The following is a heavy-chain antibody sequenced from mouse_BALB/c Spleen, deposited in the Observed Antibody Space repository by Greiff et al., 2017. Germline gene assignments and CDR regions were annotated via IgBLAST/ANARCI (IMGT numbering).Heavy chain of an antibody. CDR3: ATYYGYDYYAMDY. J-gene: IGHJ4*01. CDR2: ISYDGSN. V-gene: IGHV3-6*02. D-gene: IGHD1-2*01. CDR1: GYSITSGYY. Sequence: EVKVEESGPGLVKPSQSLSLTCSVTGYSITSGYYWNWIRQFPGNKLEWMGYISYDGSNNYNPSLKNRISITRDTSKNQFFLKLNSVTTEDTATYYCATYYGYDYYAMDYWGQGTSVTVSS.